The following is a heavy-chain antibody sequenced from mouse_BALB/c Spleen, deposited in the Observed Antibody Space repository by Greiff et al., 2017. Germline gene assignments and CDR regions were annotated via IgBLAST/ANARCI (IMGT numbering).Heavy chain of an antibody. CDR1: GFTFSSFG. CDR3: ARYLYTMDY. V-gene: IGHV5-17*02. Sequence: EVMLVESGGGLVQPGGSRKLSCAASGFTFSSFGMHWVRQAPEKGLEWFAYISSGSSTIYYADTVTGRFTISRDNPKNTLFLQMTSLRSEDTAMYYCARYLYTMDYWGQGTSVTVSS. J-gene: IGHJ4*01. D-gene: IGHD5-1*01. CDR2: ISSGSSTI.